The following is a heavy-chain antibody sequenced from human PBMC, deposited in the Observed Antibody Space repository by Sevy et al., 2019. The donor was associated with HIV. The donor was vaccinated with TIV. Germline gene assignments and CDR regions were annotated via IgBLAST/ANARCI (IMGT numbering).Heavy chain of an antibody. V-gene: IGHV4-39*01. Sequence: SETLSLTCSVSGGSISSTSYCWGWIRQPPGKGLEWIGTIYYTGNIYYNPSLKSRVTISVDTSKNRFSLKLSSVTAADPAVYYCARQSWYTSGWFWFDPWGQGTLVTVSS. CDR3: ARQSWYTSGWFWFDP. J-gene: IGHJ5*02. CDR2: IYYTGNI. CDR1: GGSISSTSYC. D-gene: IGHD6-19*01.